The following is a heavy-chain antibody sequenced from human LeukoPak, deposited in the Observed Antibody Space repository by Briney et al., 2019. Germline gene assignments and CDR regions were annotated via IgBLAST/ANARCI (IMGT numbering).Heavy chain of an antibody. CDR3: AREVGGQWLVFDY. D-gene: IGHD6-19*01. CDR2: IKQDGSEK. V-gene: IGHV3-7*03. CDR1: GFTFSSYW. J-gene: IGHJ4*02. Sequence: EGSLRLSCAASGFTFSSYWMSWVRQAPGKGLEWVANIKQDGSEKYYVDSVKGRFTISRDNAKNSLYLQMNSLRAEDTAVYYCAREVGGQWLVFDYWGQGTLVTVSS.